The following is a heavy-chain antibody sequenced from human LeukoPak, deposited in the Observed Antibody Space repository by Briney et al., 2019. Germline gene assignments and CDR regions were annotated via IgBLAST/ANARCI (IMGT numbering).Heavy chain of an antibody. D-gene: IGHD2-2*01. J-gene: IGHJ6*03. Sequence: ASVRVSSKASGYTFTGYYMHCVPHAPGQGLECRGRINPNSGVKNYAQKFQGRVTMTRDTSISTAYMELSRMRSDDTAVYYCARESIVVVPAANVGYYDYMDVWGKGTTVTISS. CDR2: INPNSGVK. V-gene: IGHV1-2*06. CDR1: GYTFTGYY. CDR3: ARESIVVVPAANVGYYDYMDV.